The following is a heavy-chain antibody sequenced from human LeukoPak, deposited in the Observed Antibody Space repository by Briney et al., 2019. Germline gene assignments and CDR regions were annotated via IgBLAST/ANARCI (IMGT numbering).Heavy chain of an antibody. V-gene: IGHV1-8*01. CDR2: MNPNSGST. CDR3: ARVGVVVQYYFKQHYMDV. D-gene: IGHD3-22*01. Sequence: ASVKVSCKASGYTFTSYDINWVRQATGQGLEWMGWMNPNSGSTSYAQKFQGRVTMTRDMSTSTVYMELSSLRSEDTAVYYCARVGVVVQYYFKQHYMDVWGKGTTVTVSS. J-gene: IGHJ6*03. CDR1: GYTFTSYD.